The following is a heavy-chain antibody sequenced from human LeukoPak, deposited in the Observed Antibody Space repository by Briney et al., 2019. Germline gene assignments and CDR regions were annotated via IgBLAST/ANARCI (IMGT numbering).Heavy chain of an antibody. CDR1: GFTFSSYW. D-gene: IGHD3-10*01. CDR3: ARGPLWFGEDAFDI. V-gene: IGHV3-7*01. Sequence: GGSLRLSCAASGFTFSSYWMSWVRQAPGKGLEWVATIKQDGSERYYVDSVKGRFTISRDNAKNSLYLQMNSLRAEDTAVYYCARGPLWFGEDAFDIWGQGTMVTVSS. CDR2: IKQDGSER. J-gene: IGHJ3*02.